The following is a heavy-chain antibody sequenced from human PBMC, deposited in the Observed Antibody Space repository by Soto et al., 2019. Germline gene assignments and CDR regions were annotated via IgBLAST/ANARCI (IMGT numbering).Heavy chain of an antibody. CDR2: IYYSGAT. CDR1: GASLSSDAYY. Sequence: QVQLQESGPGLVKPSQTLSLTCTVSGASLSSDAYYWSWIRQHPVKGLEWIGYIYYSGATYYNPCLESRVTISLDSPKNHFSLRLSSVSAADTAVYYCARGGRRGDVFDIWGQGTMVTVSS. D-gene: IGHD1-1*01. J-gene: IGHJ3*02. V-gene: IGHV4-31*03. CDR3: ARGGRRGDVFDI.